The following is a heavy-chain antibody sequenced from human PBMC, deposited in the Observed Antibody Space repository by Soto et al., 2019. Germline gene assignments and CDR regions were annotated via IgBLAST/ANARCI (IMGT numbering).Heavy chain of an antibody. CDR1: GYTFTSYG. V-gene: IGHV1-18*01. CDR3: ARQPVVGTAFFDY. CDR2: ISAYNGNT. J-gene: IGHJ4*02. D-gene: IGHD6-19*01. Sequence: ASVKVSCKASGYTFTSYGISWVRQAPGQGLEWMGWISAYNGNTNYAQKLQGRVTMTTDTSTITAHMELRSLRSDDTAVYYCARQPVVGTAFFDYWGQGNLVTVS.